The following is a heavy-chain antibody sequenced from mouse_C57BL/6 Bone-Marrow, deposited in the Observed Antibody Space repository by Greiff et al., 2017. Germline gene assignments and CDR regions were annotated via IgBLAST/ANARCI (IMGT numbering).Heavy chain of an antibody. CDR3: TRWLLPYSFDY. J-gene: IGHJ2*01. Sequence: VQLQQSGAELVRPGASVTLSCKASGYTFTDYEMHWVKQTPVHGLEWIGAIDPETGGTAYNQKFKGKAILTADKSSSTAYMELRSLPSEDSAVYYCTRWLLPYSFDYWGQGTTLTVSS. CDR1: GYTFTDYE. V-gene: IGHV1-15*01. CDR2: IDPETGGT. D-gene: IGHD2-3*01.